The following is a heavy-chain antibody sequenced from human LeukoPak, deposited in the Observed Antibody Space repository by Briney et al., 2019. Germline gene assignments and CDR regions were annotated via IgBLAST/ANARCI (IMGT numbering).Heavy chain of an antibody. CDR1: GGSFSGYY. CDR3: ARGYWDTYAFGI. Sequence: SETLSLTCAVYGGSFSGYYWSWIRQPPGKGLEWIGEINHSGSTNYNPSLKSRVTISVDTSKNQFSLKLSSVTAADTAVYYCARGYWDTYAFGIWGQGTMVTVSS. J-gene: IGHJ3*02. CDR2: INHSGST. D-gene: IGHD2-8*02. V-gene: IGHV4-34*01.